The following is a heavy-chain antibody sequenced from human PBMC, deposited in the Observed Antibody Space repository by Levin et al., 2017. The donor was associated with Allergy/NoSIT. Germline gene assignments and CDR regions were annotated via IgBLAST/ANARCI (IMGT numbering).Heavy chain of an antibody. D-gene: IGHD2-8*02. Sequence: GESLKISCEGSGYSLTTYWIGWVRQMPGKGLEWMGVIYPGDSDTRYSPSFQGQVTISADKSISTAYLQWSSLKASDTAMYYCVRDTEYCAGGRCHFDYWGQGALVTVSS. CDR1: GYSLTTYW. CDR3: VRDTEYCAGGRCHFDY. J-gene: IGHJ4*02. CDR2: IYPGDSDT. V-gene: IGHV5-51*01.